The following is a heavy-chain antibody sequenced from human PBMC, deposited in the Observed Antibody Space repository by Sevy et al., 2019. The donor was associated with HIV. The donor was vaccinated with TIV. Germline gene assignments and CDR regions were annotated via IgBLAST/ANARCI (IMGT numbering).Heavy chain of an antibody. CDR2: IRQDGNEI. J-gene: IGHJ4*02. CDR3: SRRYFYL. V-gene: IGHV3-7*01. Sequence: GGSLRLSCVASGFTFDTYWMQWVRQAPGQGLEWVANIRQDGNEIYYADSVQGRFTISRDNAKESVYLQMSNLRVEDTGINDYSRRYFYLWGQGTLVTFSS. CDR1: GFTFDTYW.